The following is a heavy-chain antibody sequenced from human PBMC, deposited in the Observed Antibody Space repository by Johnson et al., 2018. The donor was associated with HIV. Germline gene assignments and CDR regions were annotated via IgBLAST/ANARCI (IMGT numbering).Heavy chain of an antibody. D-gene: IGHD1-26*01. Sequence: VQLVESGGGLVQPGRSLRISCAASGFTFSGYWMTWVRQVPGTGLEWVANIKQCGSEKYYVDSVNGRFTISRDNANTSLYVQMNSLRVEETAVYYGARGRWALDIWGQGTMVTVSS. CDR2: IKQCGSEK. J-gene: IGHJ3*02. CDR3: ARGRWALDI. CDR1: GFTFSGYW. V-gene: IGHV3-7*03.